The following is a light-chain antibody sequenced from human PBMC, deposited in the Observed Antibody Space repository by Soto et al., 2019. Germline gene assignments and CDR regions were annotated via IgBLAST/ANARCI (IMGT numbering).Light chain of an antibody. V-gene: IGKV1-39*01. CDR2: AAS. J-gene: IGKJ1*01. CDR3: QQSYSTPRP. CDR1: QSISSY. Sequence: DIQMTQTTSSLSASVGDRVTITCRASQSISSYLNWYQQKPGKAPKLLIYAASSLQSGVPSRFSGSGSGTDFTLTISSLQPEDFATYYCQQSYSTPRPFGQG.